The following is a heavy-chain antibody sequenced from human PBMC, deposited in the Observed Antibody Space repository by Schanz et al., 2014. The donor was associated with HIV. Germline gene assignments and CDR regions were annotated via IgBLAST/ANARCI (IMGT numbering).Heavy chain of an antibody. J-gene: IGHJ4*02. V-gene: IGHV3-33*08. D-gene: IGHD2-15*01. CDR3: ARGGIWEWDQPDFDY. Sequence: VQLLESGGGLVQPGGSLRLSCAASGFTFSSFAMHWVRQAPGKGLGWVAVIWYDGSNKYYVDSVQGRFTISRDNSKNTLYLQMNSLRDEDTAVYYCARGGIWEWDQPDFDYWGQGTLVTVSS. CDR1: GFTFSSFA. CDR2: IWYDGSNK.